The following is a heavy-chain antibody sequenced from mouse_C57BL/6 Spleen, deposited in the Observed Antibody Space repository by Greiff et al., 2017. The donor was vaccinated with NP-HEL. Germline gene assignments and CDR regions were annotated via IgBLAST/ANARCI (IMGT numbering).Heavy chain of an antibody. CDR3: ARRGRIYYCNFDY. CDR2: IDPSDSYT. CDR1: GYTFTSYW. V-gene: IGHV1-50*01. J-gene: IGHJ2*01. Sequence: VQLQQPGAELVKPGASVKLSCKASGYTFTSYWMQWVKQRPGQGLEWIGEIDPSDSYTNYNQKFKGKATLTVDTSSRTAYMHTSSLTSEDSAVYYWARRGRIYYCNFDYWGQGTTLTVSS. D-gene: IGHD2-1*01.